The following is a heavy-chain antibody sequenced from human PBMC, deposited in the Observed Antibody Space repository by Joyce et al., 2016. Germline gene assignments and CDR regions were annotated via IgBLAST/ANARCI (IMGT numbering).Heavy chain of an antibody. CDR1: GNSVSRNSAA. CDR3: ARGFMDADDAFDI. CDR2: TYYRSKWDT. D-gene: IGHD2-2*01. Sequence: QVELQQSGPGLVKPSQTLSLTCAISGNSVSRNSAAWNWIRQSPARGLEWMGKTYYRSKWDTDYAVSVKSRITINPDTSKNQFSLQLNSVTPEDTAVYYCARGFMDADDAFDIWGPGTMVIVSS. J-gene: IGHJ3*02. V-gene: IGHV6-1*01.